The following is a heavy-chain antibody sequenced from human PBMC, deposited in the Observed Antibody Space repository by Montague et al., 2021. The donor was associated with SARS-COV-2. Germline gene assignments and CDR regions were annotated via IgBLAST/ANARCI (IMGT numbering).Heavy chain of an antibody. CDR2: IYYSGST. J-gene: IGHJ3*02. V-gene: IGHV4-39*01. CDR3: ARTPRRYSGGYSVTFDI. D-gene: IGHD3-22*01. CDR1: GDSISSSSYY. Sequence: SETLSLTCTVSGDSISSSSYYWAWIRQPPGKGLEWIGSIYYSGSTYYNPSLKSRVTISVDTSKNQFSLKLSSVTAADTAVYYCARTPRRYSGGYSVTFDIWGQGTMVTVSS.